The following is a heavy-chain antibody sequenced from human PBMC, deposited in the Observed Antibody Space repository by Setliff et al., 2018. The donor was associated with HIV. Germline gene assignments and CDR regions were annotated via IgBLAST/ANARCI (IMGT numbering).Heavy chain of an antibody. CDR2: ISYDGGLK. V-gene: IGHV3-30*01. CDR3: ASSNVVVVTASVSDAFDI. CDR1: GFSINTYA. Sequence: GGSLRLSCSASGFSINTYALHWVRQAPGKGLEWVALISYDGGLKFYADSVQGRFTVSRDNSKNTVYLQMNSLRLEDTAVYYCASSNVVVVTASVSDAFDIWGQGTMVTVSS. D-gene: IGHD2-21*02. J-gene: IGHJ3*02.